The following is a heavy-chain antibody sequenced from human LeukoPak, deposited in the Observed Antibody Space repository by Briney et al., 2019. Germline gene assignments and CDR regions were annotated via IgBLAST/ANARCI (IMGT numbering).Heavy chain of an antibody. Sequence: ASVKVSCKASGYTFTSYGISWVRQAPGQGLEWMGRISAYNGNTNYAQKLQGRVTMTTDTSTSTAYMELRSLRSDDTAVYYCAREIVATINPYYYYYYMDVWGKGTTVTVSS. J-gene: IGHJ6*03. CDR2: ISAYNGNT. CDR1: GYTFTSYG. V-gene: IGHV1-18*01. D-gene: IGHD5-12*01. CDR3: AREIVATINPYYYYYYMDV.